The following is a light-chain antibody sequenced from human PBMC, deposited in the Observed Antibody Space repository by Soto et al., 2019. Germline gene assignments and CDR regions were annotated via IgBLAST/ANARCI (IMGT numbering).Light chain of an antibody. CDR1: QSVSSN. CDR3: QQYNNWPL. V-gene: IGKV3-15*01. J-gene: IGKJ4*01. CDR2: GAS. Sequence: EIVMTQPPATLSVSPGERATLSCRASQSVSSNLAWYQQKPGQAPRLLIYGASTRATGIPARFSGSGSGTEFTLTISSLQSEDFAVYYCQQYNNWPLFGGGTKVDIK.